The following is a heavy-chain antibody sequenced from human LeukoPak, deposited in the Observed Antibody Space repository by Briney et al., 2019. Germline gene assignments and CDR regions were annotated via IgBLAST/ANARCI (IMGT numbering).Heavy chain of an antibody. J-gene: IGHJ4*02. CDR1: GGSISSGSYY. CDR3: ARGAYDSSGYYIFDY. D-gene: IGHD3-22*01. Sequence: PSQTLSLTCTVSGGSISSGSYYWSWIRQPAGKGLEWIGRIYTSGSTNYNPSLKSRVTISVDTSKNQFSLKLSSVTAADTAVYYCARGAYDSSGYYIFDYWGQGTLVTVSS. V-gene: IGHV4-61*02. CDR2: IYTSGST.